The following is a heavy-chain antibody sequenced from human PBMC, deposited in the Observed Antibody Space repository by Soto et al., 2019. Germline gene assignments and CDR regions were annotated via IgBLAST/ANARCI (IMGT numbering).Heavy chain of an antibody. CDR2: ISYDGSNK. Sequence: QVQLVESGGGVVQPGMSLRLSCAASGFTFSSYGMHWVRQAPGKGLEWVAVISYDGSNKYYADSVKGRFTISRDNSKNTLYLHMNSLRAEDTAVYYCAKEEGGPLWFGEFLGAFDYWGQGTLVTVSS. J-gene: IGHJ4*02. V-gene: IGHV3-30*18. CDR1: GFTFSSYG. CDR3: AKEEGGPLWFGEFLGAFDY. D-gene: IGHD3-10*01.